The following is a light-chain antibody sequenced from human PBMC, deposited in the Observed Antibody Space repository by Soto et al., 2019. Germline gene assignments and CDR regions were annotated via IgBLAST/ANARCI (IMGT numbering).Light chain of an antibody. J-gene: IGLJ1*01. V-gene: IGLV2-18*02. CDR1: SSDVGKYDR. CDR2: EVP. CDR3: SSYICTSRYV. Sequence: QSALTQPPSVSGSPGQSVTISCTGTSSDVGKYDRVSWYQQPPGTAPKLIIYEVPNRPSGVPARFSGSKSGNTASLPISGLQAEDEAEYYCSSYICTSRYVFGAGTKVTVL.